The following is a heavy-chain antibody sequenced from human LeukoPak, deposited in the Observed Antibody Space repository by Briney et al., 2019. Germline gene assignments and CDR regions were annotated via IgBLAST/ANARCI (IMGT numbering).Heavy chain of an antibody. V-gene: IGHV4-34*01. J-gene: IGHJ4*02. CDR1: GGSFSDNY. CDR3: ARAGIWQLVY. CDR2: INHTGST. D-gene: IGHD6-13*01. Sequence: SETLSLTCAVYGGSFSDNYWSWIRHPPGKGMEWMGEINHTGSTNYHPSLKSRVTISVDTSKNQFSLKLSAVTAADTAVYYCARAGIWQLVYWGQGTLVTVSS.